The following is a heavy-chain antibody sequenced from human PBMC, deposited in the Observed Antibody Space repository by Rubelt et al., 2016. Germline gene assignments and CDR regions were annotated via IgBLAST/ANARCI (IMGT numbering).Heavy chain of an antibody. V-gene: IGHV3-7*02. CDR2: IKQDESEE. D-gene: IGHD6-13*01. J-gene: IGHJ5*02. Sequence: VQLVESGGGVVQPGRSLRLSCAASGFTFSTSAMHWVRQAPGKGLEWVANIKQDESEENYADSGKGRFTISRDNAKNTLYLQMNSLRAEDTAVYYCARTYSSSWYVPWVDPWGQGTLVTVSS. CDR1: GFTFSTSA. CDR3: ARTYSSSWYVPWVDP.